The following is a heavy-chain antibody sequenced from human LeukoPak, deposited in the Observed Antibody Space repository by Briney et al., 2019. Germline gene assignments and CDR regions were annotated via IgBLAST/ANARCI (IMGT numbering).Heavy chain of an antibody. CDR2: IWYDGSNK. CDR3: AREDIWDTAMATGVFDY. CDR1: GSTFSSYG. D-gene: IGHD5-18*01. J-gene: IGHJ4*02. Sequence: GGSLRLSCAASGSTFSSYGMHWVRQAPGKGLEWVAVIWYDGSNKYYADSVKGRFTISRDNSKNTLYLQMNSLRAEDTAVYYCAREDIWDTAMATGVFDYWGQGTLVTVSS. V-gene: IGHV3-33*01.